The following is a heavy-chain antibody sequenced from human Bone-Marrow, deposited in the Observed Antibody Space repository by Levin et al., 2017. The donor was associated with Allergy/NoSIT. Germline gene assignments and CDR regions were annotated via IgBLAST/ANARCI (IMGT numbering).Heavy chain of an antibody. Sequence: GGSLRLSCVASGFSFSSYGMHWVRQAPGKGLEWVAVISKEGSDIDYADSVKGRFSISRDNLNQILYLQMNSLSAEDTAVYYCAGPLNLVATGYWGQGTLVTVSS. D-gene: IGHD5-12*01. V-gene: IGHV3-30*03. CDR2: ISKEGSDI. CDR1: GFSFSSYG. CDR3: AGPLNLVATGY. J-gene: IGHJ4*02.